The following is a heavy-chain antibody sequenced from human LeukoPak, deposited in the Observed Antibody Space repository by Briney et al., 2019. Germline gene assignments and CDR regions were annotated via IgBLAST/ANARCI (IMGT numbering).Heavy chain of an antibody. CDR1: GGTLSSYA. CDR2: IIPIFGTA. V-gene: IGHV1-69*13. D-gene: IGHD6-19*01. Sequence: SVKVSCKASGGTLSSYAISWVRPAPGQGLEWMGGIIPIFGTANYAQKLQGTVTITADESTSTAYMELSSLRSEDTAVYYCAAAGSSGWTDFDYWGQGTLVTVSS. J-gene: IGHJ4*02. CDR3: AAAGSSGWTDFDY.